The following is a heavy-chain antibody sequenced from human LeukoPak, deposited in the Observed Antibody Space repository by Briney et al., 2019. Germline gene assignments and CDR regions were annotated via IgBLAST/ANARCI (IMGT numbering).Heavy chain of an antibody. J-gene: IGHJ3*02. V-gene: IGHV1-69*01. CDR3: ARGVSYYDSSGYLPRKNDAFDI. Sequence: SVEVSCTASGGTFSSYAISWVRQAPGQGLEWMGGIIPIFGTANYAQKFQGRVTITADESTSTAYMELSSLRSEDTAVYYCARGVSYYDSSGYLPRKNDAFDIWGQGTMVTVSS. CDR1: GGTFSSYA. CDR2: IIPIFGTA. D-gene: IGHD3-22*01.